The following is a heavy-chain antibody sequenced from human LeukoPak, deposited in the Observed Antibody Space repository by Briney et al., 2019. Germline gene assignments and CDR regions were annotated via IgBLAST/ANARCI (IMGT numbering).Heavy chain of an antibody. CDR2: IIPIFGTA. Sequence: SVKVSCNASGVTFSSYAISWVRPAPGQGLDWLARIIPIFGTANYAQKFQGRVTITADESTSTASMELSSLRSEDTAVYYCALTENSSSSGYFDYWGQGTLVTVSS. CDR1: GVTFSSYA. V-gene: IGHV1-69*13. D-gene: IGHD6-6*01. CDR3: ALTENSSSSGYFDY. J-gene: IGHJ4*02.